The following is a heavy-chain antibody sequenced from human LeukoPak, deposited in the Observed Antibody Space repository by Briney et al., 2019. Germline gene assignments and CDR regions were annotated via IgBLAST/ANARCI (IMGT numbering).Heavy chain of an antibody. Sequence: GGSLRLSCAASGFTFSSYGMHGVRQAPGKGLEGGAVISYDGSNKYYADSVKGRFTISRDNSKNTLYLQMNSLRAEDTAVYYCAKEAAHFDYWGQGTLVTVSS. J-gene: IGHJ4*02. CDR3: AKEAAHFDY. CDR1: GFTFSSYG. D-gene: IGHD2-15*01. CDR2: ISYDGSNK. V-gene: IGHV3-30*18.